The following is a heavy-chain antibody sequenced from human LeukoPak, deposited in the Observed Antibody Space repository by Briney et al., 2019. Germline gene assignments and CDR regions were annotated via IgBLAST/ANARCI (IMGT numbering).Heavy chain of an antibody. CDR1: GGSFSGYY. V-gene: IGHV4-34*01. Sequence: SETLSLTCAVYGGSFSGYYWSWIRQPPGKGLEWIGEINHSGSTNYNPSLKSRVTISVDTSKNQFSLKLSSVTAADTAVYYCARGKWLRLVDYWGQGTLVTVSS. D-gene: IGHD5-12*01. J-gene: IGHJ4*02. CDR3: ARGKWLRLVDY. CDR2: INHSGST.